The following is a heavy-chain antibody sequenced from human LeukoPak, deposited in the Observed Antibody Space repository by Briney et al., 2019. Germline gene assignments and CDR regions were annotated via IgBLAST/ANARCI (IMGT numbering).Heavy chain of an antibody. CDR2: ISAYNGNT. J-gene: IGHJ4*02. D-gene: IGHD3-3*01. CDR1: GYTFTSYG. Sequence: ASVKVSCKASGYTFTSYGISWVRQAPGQGLEWMGWISAYNGNTNYAQKLQGRVTMATDTSTRTAYMELRSLRSDDTAVYYCARDLLYYDLWSGYRTDYFDYWGQGTLVTVSS. CDR3: ARDLLYYDLWSGYRTDYFDY. V-gene: IGHV1-18*01.